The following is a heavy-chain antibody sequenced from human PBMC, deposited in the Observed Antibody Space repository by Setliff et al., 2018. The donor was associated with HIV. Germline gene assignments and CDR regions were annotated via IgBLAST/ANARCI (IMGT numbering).Heavy chain of an antibody. CDR3: ARQVSIPGVAITPVDY. V-gene: IGHV4-59*08. Sequence: PSETLSLTCTVSGDSIRGYYWSWIRQPPGKGLEWMGYVFYTGFAAYSPSLKSRLTISVDTSKSQFSLRLTSVTAADTAIYYCARQVSIPGVAITPVDYWGQGALVTVPQ. J-gene: IGHJ4*02. CDR1: GDSIRGYY. CDR2: VFYTGFA. D-gene: IGHD5-12*01.